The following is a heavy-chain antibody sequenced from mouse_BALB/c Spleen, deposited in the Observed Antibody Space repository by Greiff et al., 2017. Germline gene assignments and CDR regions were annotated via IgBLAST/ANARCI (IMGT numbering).Heavy chain of an antibody. V-gene: IGHV1-77*01. CDR2: IYPGSGNT. CDR3: ARGSIPDY. Sequence: VKLMESGAELARPGASVKLSCKASGYTFTDYYINWVKQRTGQGLEWIGEIYPGSGNTYYNEKFKGKATLTADKSSSTAYMQLSSLTSEDSAVYFCARGSIPDYWGQGTTLTVSS. CDR1: GYTFTDYY. J-gene: IGHJ2*01.